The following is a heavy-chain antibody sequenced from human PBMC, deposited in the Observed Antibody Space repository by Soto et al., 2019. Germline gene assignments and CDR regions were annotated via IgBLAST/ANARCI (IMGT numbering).Heavy chain of an antibody. CDR3: ARWGGASANPRGLYYYGMDV. CDR2: IIPIFGTA. Sequence: SVKVSCKASGGTFSSYAISWVRQAPGQGLEWMGGIIPIFGTANYAQKFQGRVTITADESTSTAYMELSSLRSEDTAVYYCARWGGASANPRGLYYYGMDVWGQGTTVTVSS. V-gene: IGHV1-69*13. D-gene: IGHD6-25*01. J-gene: IGHJ6*02. CDR1: GGTFSSYA.